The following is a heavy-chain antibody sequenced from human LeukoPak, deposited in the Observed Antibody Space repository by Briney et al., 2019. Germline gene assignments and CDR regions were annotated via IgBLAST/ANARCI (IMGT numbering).Heavy chain of an antibody. D-gene: IGHD3-16*01. J-gene: IGHJ4*02. CDR3: ARDYVWGSSSDY. Sequence: PGESLRLSCAASGFIFRDYYMSWIRQAPGKGLEGVSYISHSSSTIHYADSVRGRFTISRDNAKSSLYLQMNSLRVEDTAVYFCARDYVWGSSSDYWGQGILVTVSS. CDR1: GFIFRDYY. CDR2: ISHSSSTI. V-gene: IGHV3-11*04.